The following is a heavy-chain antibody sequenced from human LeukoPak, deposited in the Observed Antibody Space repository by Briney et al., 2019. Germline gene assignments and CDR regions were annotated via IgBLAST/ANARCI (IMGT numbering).Heavy chain of an antibody. Sequence: PSETLSLTCTVSGGSISGNYWSWLRQTPGKGLEWIGYVYDSGSTNYNPSLWRRVTISADTSRNQFSLKLKSVTAADTAVYYCARAHSGYDSVDYWGQGTLVTVSS. J-gene: IGHJ4*02. CDR3: ARAHSGYDSVDY. CDR1: GGSISGNY. D-gene: IGHD5-12*01. V-gene: IGHV4-59*01. CDR2: VYDSGST.